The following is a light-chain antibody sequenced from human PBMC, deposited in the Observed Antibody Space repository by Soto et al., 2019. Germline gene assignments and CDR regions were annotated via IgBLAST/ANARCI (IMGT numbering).Light chain of an antibody. Sequence: EIVLTQSPGTLSLSPGEGATLSCRASQSVSSSYLACYQQKPGQAPRLLIYGASSRATGIPDRFSGGGSGTDFPLTISRLEPEDFAVYYCQQYDTSPWTFGQGTKVEIK. CDR2: GAS. CDR1: QSVSSSY. CDR3: QQYDTSPWT. J-gene: IGKJ1*01. V-gene: IGKV3-20*01.